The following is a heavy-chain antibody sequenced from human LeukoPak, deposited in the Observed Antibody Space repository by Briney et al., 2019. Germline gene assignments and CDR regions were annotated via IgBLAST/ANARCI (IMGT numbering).Heavy chain of an antibody. V-gene: IGHV4-39*07. CDR3: ASSAAAANRPPFDY. D-gene: IGHD6-13*01. CDR1: GGSISSRSYY. CDR2: MYYSGST. J-gene: IGHJ4*02. Sequence: PSETLFLTCTVSGGSISSRSYYWGWIRQPPGKGLEWIGNMYYSGSTHYNPSLKSRVTISVDTSKNQFSLKLSSVTAADTAVYYCASSAAAANRPPFDYWGQGTLVTVSS.